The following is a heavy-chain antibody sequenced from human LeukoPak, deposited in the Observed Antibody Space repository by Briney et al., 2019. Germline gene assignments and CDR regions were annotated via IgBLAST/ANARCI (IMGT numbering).Heavy chain of an antibody. CDR1: GGSISSYY. V-gene: IGHV4-4*07. J-gene: IGHJ4*02. D-gene: IGHD1-26*01. Sequence: SETLSLTCTVSGGSISSYYWSWIRQPAGKGLEWIGRIFTSGGTNYNPSLKSRVTISVDTSKNQFSLNLDSVTAADTAVYYCARSWAGMYYPFYYFDFWGQGTLVSVSS. CDR3: ARSWAGMYYPFYYFDF. CDR2: IFTSGGT.